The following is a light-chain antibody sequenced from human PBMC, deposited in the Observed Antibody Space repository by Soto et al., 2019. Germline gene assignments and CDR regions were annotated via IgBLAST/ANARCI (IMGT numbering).Light chain of an antibody. CDR1: QSISRW. CDR2: RAS. CDR3: QQHQTWT. Sequence: DIQMTQSPFTLSASAGDRVTITCRASQSISRWLAWYQQKPGKAPKLLIYRASSLESGVPSGFSGSGSGTEFTLTISGLQSDDSATYYCQQHQTWTFGQGTKVEIK. J-gene: IGKJ1*01. V-gene: IGKV1-5*03.